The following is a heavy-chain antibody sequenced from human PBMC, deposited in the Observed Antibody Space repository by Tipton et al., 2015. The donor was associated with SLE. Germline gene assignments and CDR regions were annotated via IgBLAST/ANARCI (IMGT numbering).Heavy chain of an antibody. V-gene: IGHV3-NL1*01. CDR3: ATDRTEYWHFDL. CDR2: ITGGGVT. CDR1: GFTFDDYA. Sequence: SLRLSCAASGFTFDDYAMHWVRQPPGKGLEWVSVITGGGVTYYSDSVRGRFTISRDNSRNTVHLQMNSLRTEDTAVYHCATDRTEYWHFDLWGRGTLVTVSS. D-gene: IGHD4-17*01. J-gene: IGHJ2*01.